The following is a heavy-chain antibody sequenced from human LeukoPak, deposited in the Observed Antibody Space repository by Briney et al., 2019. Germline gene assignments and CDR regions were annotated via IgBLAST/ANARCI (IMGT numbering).Heavy chain of an antibody. CDR3: ARVEMATKPTYYFDY. CDR2: IYPGDSYT. J-gene: IGHJ4*02. Sequence: NRGESLKISCKGSGYSFTSYWIGWVRQMPGKGLEWMGIIYPGDSYTIYNPSFQGQVTISADKSISTAYLQWSSLKASDTAIYYCARVEMATKPTYYFDYWGQGTLVTVSS. V-gene: IGHV5-51*01. D-gene: IGHD5-24*01. CDR1: GYSFTSYW.